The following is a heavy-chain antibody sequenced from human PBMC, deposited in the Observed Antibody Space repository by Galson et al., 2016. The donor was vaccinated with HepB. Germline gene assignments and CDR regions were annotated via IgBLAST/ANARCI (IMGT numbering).Heavy chain of an antibody. CDR2: ISYDGSNE. V-gene: IGHV3-30*03. D-gene: IGHD7-27*01. Sequence: SLRLSCAASGFSFRTFGMHWLRRAPGKGLEWVAVISYDGSNELYADSVKGRFTISRDNSKNMLHLQMNSLRTEDTAVYYCAHPALGGQYMDVWGQGTTVTVSS. CDR3: AHPALGGQYMDV. J-gene: IGHJ6*02. CDR1: GFSFRTFG.